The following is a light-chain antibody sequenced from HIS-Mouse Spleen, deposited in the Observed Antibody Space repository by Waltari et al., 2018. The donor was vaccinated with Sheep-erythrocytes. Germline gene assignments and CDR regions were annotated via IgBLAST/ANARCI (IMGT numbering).Light chain of an antibody. J-gene: IGLJ1*01. Sequence: SYELTQPPSVSVSPGQTARITCSGDALPKQYAYWYQQTPGQAPGLVIYKDSERPSGIPERFSGSSSGTTVTLTISGVQAEDEADYYCQSADSSGTYVFGTGTKVTVL. V-gene: IGLV3-25*03. CDR3: QSADSSGTYV. CDR2: KDS. CDR1: ALPKQY.